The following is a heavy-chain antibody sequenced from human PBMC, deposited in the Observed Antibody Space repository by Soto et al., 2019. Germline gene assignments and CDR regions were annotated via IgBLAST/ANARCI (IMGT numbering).Heavy chain of an antibody. J-gene: IGHJ6*02. CDR2: INHSGST. CDR3: ARGLKAARPGYYYYGMDV. CDR1: GGSFSGYY. Sequence: QVQLQQWGAGLLKPSETLSLTCAVYGGSFSGYYWSWIRQPPGKGLEWIGEINHSGSTNYNPSLKSRVNISVETSKNQFSLKLSSVTAADTAVYYCARGLKAARPGYYYYGMDVWGQGTTVTVSS. V-gene: IGHV4-34*01. D-gene: IGHD6-6*01.